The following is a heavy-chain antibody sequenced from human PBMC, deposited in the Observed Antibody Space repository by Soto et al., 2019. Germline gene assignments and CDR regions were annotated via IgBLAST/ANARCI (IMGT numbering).Heavy chain of an antibody. J-gene: IGHJ2*01. CDR1: GFTFSNYW. CDR3: ARRATTSAGYFDL. D-gene: IGHD1-1*01. CDR2: IKQDGSEK. V-gene: IGHV3-7*03. Sequence: EVQWVESGGGLVQPGGSLRLSCAASGFTFSNYWMSWVRQAPGKGLEWVANIKQDGSEKNYKDSVKGRLTISRDNAKNSLSLQMNSLRAEDTAVYSCARRATTSAGYFDLCGRGTLVTVSS.